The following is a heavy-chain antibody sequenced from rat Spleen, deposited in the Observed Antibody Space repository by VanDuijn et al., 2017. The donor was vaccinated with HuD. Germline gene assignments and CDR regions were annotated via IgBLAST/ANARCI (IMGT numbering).Heavy chain of an antibody. J-gene: IGHJ2*01. CDR3: ARPDYSRFDY. D-gene: IGHD1-2*01. V-gene: IGHV5S13*01. CDR2: ISTGGGNT. Sequence: EVQLVESDGGLVQPGRSLKLSCAASGFIFSTNDMAWVRQAPTKGLEWIASISTGGGNTYYRDSVKGRFTISRDNAKNTQYLQMDSLRSEDTATYYCARPDYSRFDYWGQGVMVTASS. CDR1: GFIFSTND.